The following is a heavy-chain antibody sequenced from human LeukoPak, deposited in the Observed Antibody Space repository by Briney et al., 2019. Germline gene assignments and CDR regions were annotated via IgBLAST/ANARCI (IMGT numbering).Heavy chain of an antibody. CDR3: ARTSRHYYGSGSNLTPWPAGMDV. V-gene: IGHV4-59*11. CDR2: TYYSGTT. CDR1: GASISSHY. D-gene: IGHD3-10*01. Sequence: SETLSLTCSVSGASISSHYWSWIRQPPGKGLEWIGYTYYSGTTNYNPSLKRRVTISLDTSKDQISLQLRSATAADTAVYYCARTSRHYYGSGSNLTPWPAGMDVWGQGTTVTVSS. J-gene: IGHJ6*02.